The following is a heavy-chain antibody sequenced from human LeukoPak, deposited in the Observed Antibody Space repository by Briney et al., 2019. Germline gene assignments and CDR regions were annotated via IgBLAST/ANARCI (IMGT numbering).Heavy chain of an antibody. Sequence: GSSVKVSCKASGGTFSSYAISWVRQAPGQGVEWMGGIIPIFGTANYAQKFQGRVTITADESTSTAYMELSSLRSEDTAVYYCATSSTVVTPYYFDYWGQGTLVTVSS. D-gene: IGHD4-23*01. CDR3: ATSSTVVTPYYFDY. V-gene: IGHV1-69*01. J-gene: IGHJ4*02. CDR2: IIPIFGTA. CDR1: GGTFSSYA.